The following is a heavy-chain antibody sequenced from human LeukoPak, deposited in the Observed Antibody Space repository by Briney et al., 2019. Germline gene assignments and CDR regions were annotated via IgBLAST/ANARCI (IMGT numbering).Heavy chain of an antibody. D-gene: IGHD3-10*01. CDR2: IYYSGST. CDR3: ARVRLSPPVRGGGMDV. Sequence: SQTLSLTCTVSGGSISSGGYYWSWIRQPPGKGLEWIGYIYYSGSTNYNPSLKSRVTISVDTSKNQFSLKLSSVTAADTAVYYCARVRLSPPVRGGGMDVWGQGTTVTVSS. CDR1: GGSISSGGYY. J-gene: IGHJ6*02. V-gene: IGHV4-61*08.